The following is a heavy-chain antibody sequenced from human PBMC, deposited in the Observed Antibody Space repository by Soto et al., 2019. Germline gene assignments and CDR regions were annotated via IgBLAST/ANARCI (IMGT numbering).Heavy chain of an antibody. J-gene: IGHJ3*02. CDR1: GGSISSSSYY. CDR2: IYYSWST. D-gene: IGHD4-17*01. Sequence: SETLSLTCTVSGGSISSSSYYWGWIRHPPGKGLEWIGRIYYSWSTYYNPSLKSRVTISVDTSKNQFSLKLSSVTAADTAVYYCASPNYGDYEDAFDIWGQGTMVTVSS. V-gene: IGHV4-39*01. CDR3: ASPNYGDYEDAFDI.